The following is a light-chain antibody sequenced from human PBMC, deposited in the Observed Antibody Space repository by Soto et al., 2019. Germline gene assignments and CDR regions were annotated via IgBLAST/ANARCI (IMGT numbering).Light chain of an antibody. J-gene: IGKJ4*01. CDR1: QGVSTS. V-gene: IGKV1-9*01. CDR3: QQIISYPFT. CDR2: TAS. Sequence: IQLTQSPSSLSASVGDRVTITCRASQGVSTSLAWYQQKPGKAPKLLISTASTLQSGAPSRFSGSGSGTDFTLTISSLQPEDFATYYCQQIISYPFTLGGGTKVDIK.